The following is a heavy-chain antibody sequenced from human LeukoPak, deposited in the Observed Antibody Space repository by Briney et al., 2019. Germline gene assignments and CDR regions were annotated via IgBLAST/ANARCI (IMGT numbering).Heavy chain of an antibody. D-gene: IGHD4-17*01. CDR3: ARAPNYGDYEWFDP. CDR1: GGTFSSYA. V-gene: IGHV1-69*13. CDR2: IIPIFGTA. Sequence: SVKVSCKASGGTFSSYAISWVRQAPGQGLVWMGGIIPIFGTANYAQKFQGRVTITADESTSTAYMELSSLRSEDTAVYYCARAPNYGDYEWFDPWGQGTLVTVSS. J-gene: IGHJ5*02.